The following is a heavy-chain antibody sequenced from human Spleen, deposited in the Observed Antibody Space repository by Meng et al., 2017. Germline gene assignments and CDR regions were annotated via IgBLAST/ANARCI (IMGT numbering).Heavy chain of an antibody. CDR3: VRQGQGYGDYLDS. V-gene: IGHV4-39*07. CDR1: GGSISSSSYY. J-gene: IGHJ4*02. CDR2: IYYSGST. Sequence: SETLSLTCTVSGGSISSSSYYWGWIRQPPGKGREWIGSIYYSGSTYCNPSLKSRVTISVDTSKNQFSLKLSSVTAADTAVYYCVRQGQGYGDYLDSWGQGTLVTVSS. D-gene: IGHD4-17*01.